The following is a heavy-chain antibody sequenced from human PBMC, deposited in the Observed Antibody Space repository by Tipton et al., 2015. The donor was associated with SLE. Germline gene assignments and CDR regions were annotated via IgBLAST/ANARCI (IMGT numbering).Heavy chain of an antibody. J-gene: IGHJ4*02. CDR3: ARVRVDTAMGVFDF. CDR2: ISYDGSNK. Sequence: RSLRLSCAASGFTFSSYAMHWVRQAPGKGLEWVAVISYDGSNKYYADSVKGRFTISRDNSKNTLYLQMNSLRAEDTAVYYCARVRVDTAMGVFDFWGQGTLVTVSS. V-gene: IGHV3-30*04. D-gene: IGHD5-18*01. CDR1: GFTFSSYA.